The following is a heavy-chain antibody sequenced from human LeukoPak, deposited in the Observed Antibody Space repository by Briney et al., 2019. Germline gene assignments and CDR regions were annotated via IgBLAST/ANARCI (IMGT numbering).Heavy chain of an antibody. D-gene: IGHD2-2*01. Sequence: GRSLRLSCTASGFNFGAYAMSWVRQAPGKGLEWVGFVTSQAFGGRMEYAASVRGRFTISRDDSKSTAYLQMNSLKTEDTAVYFCTRDGRGCSSTSCYAGRFDPWGQGTQVTVSS. CDR3: TRDGRGCSSTSCYAGRFDP. CDR1: GFNFGAYA. V-gene: IGHV3-49*04. J-gene: IGHJ5*02. CDR2: VTSQAFGGRM.